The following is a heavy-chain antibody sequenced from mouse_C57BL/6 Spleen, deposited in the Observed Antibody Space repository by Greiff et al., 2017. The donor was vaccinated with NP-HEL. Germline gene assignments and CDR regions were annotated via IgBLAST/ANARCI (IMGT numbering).Heavy chain of an antibody. V-gene: IGHV5-15*01. D-gene: IGHD1-1*01. Sequence: DVMLVESGGGLVQPGGSLKLSCAASGFTFSDYGMAWVRQAPRKGPEWVAFISNLAYSIYYADTVTGRFTISRENAKNTLYLEMSSLRSEDTAMYYCARHDYGSSGGYFDVWGTGTTVTVSS. CDR1: GFTFSDYG. CDR2: ISNLAYSI. J-gene: IGHJ1*03. CDR3: ARHDYGSSGGYFDV.